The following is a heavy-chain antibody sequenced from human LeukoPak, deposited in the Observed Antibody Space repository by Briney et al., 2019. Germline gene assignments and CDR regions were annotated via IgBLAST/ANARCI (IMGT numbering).Heavy chain of an antibody. V-gene: IGHV3-23*01. J-gene: IGHJ4*02. CDR1: GFAFTNYV. CDR2: VSGGGGNI. D-gene: IGHD3-3*01. Sequence: GGSLRLSCAASGFAFTNYVMDWVRQAPGKGLEWVSTVSGGGGNIFYAASVQGRFTISRDNSQNTLYLQMNSLRAEDTAVYYCAKDQPPTSYYDFWRGPEAFDYWGQGTLVTVSS. CDR3: AKDQPPTSYYDFWRGPEAFDY.